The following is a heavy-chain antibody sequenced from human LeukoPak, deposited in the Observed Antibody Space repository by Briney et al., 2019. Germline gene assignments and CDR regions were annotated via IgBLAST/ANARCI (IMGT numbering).Heavy chain of an antibody. Sequence: PSETLSLTCTVSGGSTSRSSYYWGWIRQPPGKGLEWIGSMSYSGSTNYNPSLKSRVTISVDTSNNQFSLKLSSVTAADTAVYYCAKRGYNSGWSFDYWGQGTLVTVSS. CDR1: GGSTSRSSYY. D-gene: IGHD6-19*01. V-gene: IGHV4-39*01. J-gene: IGHJ4*02. CDR3: AKRGYNSGWSFDY. CDR2: MSYSGST.